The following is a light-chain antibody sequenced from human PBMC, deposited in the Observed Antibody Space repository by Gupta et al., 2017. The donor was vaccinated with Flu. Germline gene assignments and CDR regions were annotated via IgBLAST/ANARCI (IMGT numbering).Light chain of an antibody. V-gene: IGKV2-30*02. Sequence: VTTGQAASIYSRSSQSLVHSDGSTCLDWFQQRPGQSPRRLIYKVSTRDSGIPDRFSGSGSGTDFTLKISRVEAEDVGVYYCMQCKGWPQAFGQGTKLEI. CDR3: MQCKGWPQA. J-gene: IGKJ2*01. CDR1: QSLVHSDGSTC. CDR2: KVS.